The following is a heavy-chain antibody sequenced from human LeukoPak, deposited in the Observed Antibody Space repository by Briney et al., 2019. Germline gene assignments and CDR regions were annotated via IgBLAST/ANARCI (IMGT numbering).Heavy chain of an antibody. Sequence: ASVKVSCKASGYSFTGYYIHWVRQAPGQGLEWMGWINPNSGDTNYAQKFQGRVTMTRDMSTSTVYMVLSSLRSEDTAVYYCAREYLAGWCFSGNANNWFDPWGQGTLVTVSS. CDR3: AREYLAGWCFSGNANNWFDP. CDR1: GYSFTGYY. D-gene: IGHD3-10*01. CDR2: INPNSGDT. J-gene: IGHJ5*02. V-gene: IGHV1-2*02.